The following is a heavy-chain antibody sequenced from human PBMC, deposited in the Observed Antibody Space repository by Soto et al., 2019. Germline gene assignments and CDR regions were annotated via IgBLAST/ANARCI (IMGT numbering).Heavy chain of an antibody. V-gene: IGHV4-34*01. D-gene: IGHD3-10*01. Sequence: SETLSLTCAVYGGSFSGYYWSWIRQPPGKGLEWIGEINHSGSTNYNPSLKSRVTISVDTSKNQFSLKLSSVTAADTAVYYCARGNKGKKTYYYGSGSYYLAFWGKGTTVTVSS. CDR2: INHSGST. J-gene: IGHJ6*04. CDR1: GGSFSGYY. CDR3: ARGNKGKKTYYYGSGSYYLAF.